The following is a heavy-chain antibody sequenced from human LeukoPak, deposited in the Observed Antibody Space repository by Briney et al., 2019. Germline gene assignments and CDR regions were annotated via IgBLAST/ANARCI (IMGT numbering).Heavy chain of an antibody. CDR3: TREDRVGGSLDA. V-gene: IGHV3-7*01. J-gene: IGHJ5*02. CDR1: GFTFDDYG. D-gene: IGHD1-26*01. CDR2: MNQDGSGR. Sequence: PGGSLRLSCAASGFTFDDYGMSWVRQAPGKGLEWVASMNQDGSGRHYSDSVKGRFTISRDNAKNSVSLQMNSLRVEDTALYYCTREDRVGGSLDAWGQGTLVTVSS.